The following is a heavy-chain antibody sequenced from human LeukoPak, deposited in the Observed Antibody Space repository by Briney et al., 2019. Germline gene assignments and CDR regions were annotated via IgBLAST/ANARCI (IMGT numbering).Heavy chain of an antibody. Sequence: GGSLRLSCAASGFTFSSFGMHWVRQAPGKGLEWVAVIWYDGSNKYYADSVKGRFTISRDNSKNTLYLQMNSLRAEDTAVYYCARYASGSAFDYWAREPWSPSPQ. V-gene: IGHV3-33*01. CDR2: IWYDGSNK. J-gene: IGHJ4*02. CDR3: ARYASGSAFDY. CDR1: GFTFSSFG.